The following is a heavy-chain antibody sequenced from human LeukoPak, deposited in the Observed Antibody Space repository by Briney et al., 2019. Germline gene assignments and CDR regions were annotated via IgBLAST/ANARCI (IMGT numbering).Heavy chain of an antibody. CDR3: AKGAGGFSYYNWFDP. CDR1: GYSISSGFY. Sequence: PSETLSLTCTVSGYSISSGFYWGWIRQPPGKGLECIGSIYHSGSTYYNPSLKSRVTISVDTSKNQFSLKLASVTAADTAVYYCAKGAGGFSYYNWFDPWGQGTLVTVSS. V-gene: IGHV4-38-2*02. D-gene: IGHD5-18*01. CDR2: IYHSGST. J-gene: IGHJ5*02.